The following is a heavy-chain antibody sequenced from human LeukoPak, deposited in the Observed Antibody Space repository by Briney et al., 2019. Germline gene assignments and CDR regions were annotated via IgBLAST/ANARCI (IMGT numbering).Heavy chain of an antibody. V-gene: IGHV3-43*02. Sequence: PGGSLRLSCAASGFTFDDYAMHWVRQAPGKGLEWVSLISGDSGSTYYADSVKGRFTISRDNSKNSLYLQMNSLRTEDTALYYCAKVPYDILTMPEFDYWGQGTLVTVSS. CDR1: GFTFDDYA. J-gene: IGHJ4*02. CDR3: AKVPYDILTMPEFDY. CDR2: ISGDSGST. D-gene: IGHD3-9*01.